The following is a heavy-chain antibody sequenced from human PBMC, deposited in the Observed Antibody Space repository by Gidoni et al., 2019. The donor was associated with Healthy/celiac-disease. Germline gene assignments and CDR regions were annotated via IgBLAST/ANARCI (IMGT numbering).Heavy chain of an antibody. D-gene: IGHD3-3*01. CDR3: AKIRSPYYDFWSGSGAFDI. Sequence: EVQLLESGGGLVQPGGSLRLSCAASGFTFSSYARSWVRQAPGKGLEWVSAISGSGGSTYYADSVKGRFTISRDNSKNTLYLQMNSLRAEDTAVYYCAKIRSPYYDFWSGSGAFDIWGQGTMVTVSS. CDR2: ISGSGGST. V-gene: IGHV3-23*01. CDR1: GFTFSSYA. J-gene: IGHJ3*02.